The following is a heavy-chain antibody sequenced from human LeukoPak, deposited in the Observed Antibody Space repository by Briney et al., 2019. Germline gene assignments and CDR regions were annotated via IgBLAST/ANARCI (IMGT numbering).Heavy chain of an antibody. J-gene: IGHJ4*02. D-gene: IGHD5-18*01. CDR1: GFTFSSYS. CDR3: ARDRLLSGYSYGNN. CDR2: ISSSSSYI. Sequence: GSLRLSCAASGFTFSSYSMNWVRQAPGKGLEWVSSISSSSSYIYYADLVKGRFTISRDNAKNSLYLQMNSLRAEDTAVYYCARDRLLSGYSYGNNWGQGTLVTVSS. V-gene: IGHV3-21*01.